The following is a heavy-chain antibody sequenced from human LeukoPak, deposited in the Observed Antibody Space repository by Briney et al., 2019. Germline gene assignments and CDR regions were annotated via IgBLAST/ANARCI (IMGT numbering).Heavy chain of an antibody. J-gene: IGHJ4*02. CDR1: GFTFSNAW. CDR2: VKSKAVGETT. V-gene: IGHV3-15*01. CDR3: ATCNGDCYFNF. Sequence: GGSLRLSCAASGFTFSNAWMNWVRQAPGKGLEWVARVKSKAVGETTSYAAPVKGRFSISRDDSRDMVYLQMNSLETEDTAVYYCATCNGDCYFNFWGQGTLVTVSS. D-gene: IGHD2-21*02.